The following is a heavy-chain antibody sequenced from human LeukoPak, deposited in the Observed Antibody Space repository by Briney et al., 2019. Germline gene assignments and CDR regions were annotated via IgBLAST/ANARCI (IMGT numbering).Heavy chain of an antibody. J-gene: IGHJ5*02. CDR2: IYPGDSDT. Sequence: GGSLKISCKGSGYSFTTYWIAWVRQMPGKGLECMGIIYPGDSDTRYSPSFQGQVTISADKSISTAYLQWSSLKASDTAMYYCARNHDDCSGGTCSFDPWGQGTLVTVSS. CDR3: ARNHDDCSGGTCSFDP. D-gene: IGHD2-15*01. V-gene: IGHV5-51*01. CDR1: GYSFTTYW.